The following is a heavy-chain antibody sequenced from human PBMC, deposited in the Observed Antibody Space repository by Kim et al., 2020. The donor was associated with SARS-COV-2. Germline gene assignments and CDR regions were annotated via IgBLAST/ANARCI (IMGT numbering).Heavy chain of an antibody. CDR2: TRNKANSYTT. V-gene: IGHV3-72*01. Sequence: GGSLRLSCAASGFTFSDHYMDWVRQAPGKGLEWVCRTRNKANSYTTEYAASVKGRFTISRDDSKNSLYLQINSLKTEDTAVYYCARERREQTTYYGMDVWGQGTTVTVSS. D-gene: IGHD4-17*01. CDR3: ARERREQTTYYGMDV. CDR1: GFTFSDHY. J-gene: IGHJ6*02.